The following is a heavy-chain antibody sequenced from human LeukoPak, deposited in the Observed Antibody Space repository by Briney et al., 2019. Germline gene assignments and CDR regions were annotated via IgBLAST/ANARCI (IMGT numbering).Heavy chain of an antibody. D-gene: IGHD1-26*01. CDR2: ISYDGSNK. Sequence: GRSLRLSCAASGFTFSSYGMHWVRQAPGKGLEWVAVISYDGSNKYYADSVKGRFTISRDNSKNTLYLQMNSLRAEDTAVYYCAKDLSRRGGTYSYFDYWGQGTLLTVSS. J-gene: IGHJ4*02. V-gene: IGHV3-30*18. CDR3: AKDLSRRGGTYSYFDY. CDR1: GFTFSSYG.